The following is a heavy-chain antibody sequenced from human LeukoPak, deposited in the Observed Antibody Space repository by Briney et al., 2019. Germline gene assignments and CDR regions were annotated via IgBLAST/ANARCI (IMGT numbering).Heavy chain of an antibody. J-gene: IGHJ1*01. CDR2: IRSSTTYV. V-gene: IGHV3-21*01. Sequence: GGSLRLSCAASGFTFSNYNMNWVRQAPGKGLEWVSSIRSSTTYVYYADSVKGRFTISRDNAKNSLYLQMNSLRAEDTAVYYCARVITVYNDYEEVAEYFQHWGQGTLVIVSS. D-gene: IGHD4-17*01. CDR1: GFTFSNYN. CDR3: ARVITVYNDYEEVAEYFQH.